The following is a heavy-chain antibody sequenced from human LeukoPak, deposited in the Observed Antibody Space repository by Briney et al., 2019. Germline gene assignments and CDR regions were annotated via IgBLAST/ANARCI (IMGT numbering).Heavy chain of an antibody. CDR3: ARDIGPIAAAV. CDR1: GGSISSYY. V-gene: IGHV4-59*01. Sequence: PSETLSFTCTVSGGSISSYYWSWIRQPPGKGLEWIGYIYYSGSTNYNPSLKSRVTISVDTSKNQFSLKLSSVTAADTAVYYCARDIGPIAAAVWGQGTLVTVSS. J-gene: IGHJ4*02. CDR2: IYYSGST. D-gene: IGHD6-13*01.